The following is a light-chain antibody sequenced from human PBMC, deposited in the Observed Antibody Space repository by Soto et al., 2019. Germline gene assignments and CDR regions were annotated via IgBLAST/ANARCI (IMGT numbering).Light chain of an antibody. Sequence: EIVLTHSPATLSLCPWERATLSCRASQSINRHLAWYRQKPAQAPRLLIYDASNRATAIPARFSGSGSGTDFTLTISSLEPEDFGVYYCQQRSNWPPVTFGGGTKVDIK. CDR1: QSINRH. V-gene: IGKV3-11*01. CDR2: DAS. J-gene: IGKJ4*01. CDR3: QQRSNWPPVT.